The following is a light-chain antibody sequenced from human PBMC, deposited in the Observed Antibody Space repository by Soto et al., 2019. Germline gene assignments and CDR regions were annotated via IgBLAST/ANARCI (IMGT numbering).Light chain of an antibody. CDR2: RAF. V-gene: IGKV3-20*01. CDR1: QSVSSY. CDR3: QQYGSSWT. Sequence: EIVFTQSPCTRSVSPVERASLSCRASQSVSSYLAWYQQKPGQAPRLLIYRAFIRATGIPDRFSGSGSGTDFTLTISRLETEDFALYYCQQYGSSWTFGQGTKVDNK. J-gene: IGKJ1*01.